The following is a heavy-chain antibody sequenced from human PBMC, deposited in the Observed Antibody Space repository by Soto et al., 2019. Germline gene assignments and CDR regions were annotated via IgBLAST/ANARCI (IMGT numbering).Heavy chain of an antibody. D-gene: IGHD2-2*01. Sequence: SAKVSCKASGGTFSSYASSWVRQAPGQGLEWMGGIIPIFGTANYAQKFQGRVMITADESASTAYMELSSLRSEDTAVYYCAREIRPARRYGMDVWGQGATVTVSS. J-gene: IGHJ6*02. CDR1: GGTFSSYA. CDR3: AREIRPARRYGMDV. CDR2: IIPIFGTA. V-gene: IGHV1-69*13.